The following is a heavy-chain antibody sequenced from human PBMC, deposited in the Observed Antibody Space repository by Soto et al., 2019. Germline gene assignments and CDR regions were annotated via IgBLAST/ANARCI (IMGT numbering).Heavy chain of an antibody. D-gene: IGHD2-15*01. CDR2: INAGNGAT. J-gene: IGHJ3*02. CDR1: GYTFTSYA. V-gene: IGHV1-3*01. Sequence: ASVKVSCKASGYTFTSYAMHWVRQAPGQSLEWMGWINAGNGATKYSQNFQDRVTIARDTSASTAFMELRSLTSDDTAVYYCARGNRIEAFDIWGQGTMVTVSS. CDR3: ARGNRIEAFDI.